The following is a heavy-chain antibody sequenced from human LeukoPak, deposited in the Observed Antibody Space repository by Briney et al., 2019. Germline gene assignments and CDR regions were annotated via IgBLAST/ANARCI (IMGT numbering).Heavy chain of an antibody. CDR2: ISDSGGNT. V-gene: IGHV3-23*01. CDR1: GFTVSDNS. D-gene: IGHD3-10*02. Sequence: GGSLRLSCTVSGFTVSDNSMSWVRQAPGKGLEWVSAISDSGGNTYYADSVKGRFTISRDNSKNTLYLQMNSLRAEDTAVYYCAELGITMIGGVWGKGTTVTISS. J-gene: IGHJ6*04. CDR3: AELGITMIGGV.